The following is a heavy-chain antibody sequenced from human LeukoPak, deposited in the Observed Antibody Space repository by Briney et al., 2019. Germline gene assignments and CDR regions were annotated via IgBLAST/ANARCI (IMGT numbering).Heavy chain of an antibody. V-gene: IGHV4-4*02. CDR3: ASNGHYSIDH. J-gene: IGHJ4*01. Sequence: SETLSLTCAVSGDSISNDHWWSWVRQPPGKGLEWIGEIHHSGSTTYIPSLKSRVTMSVDRSKNQFSLELRSVAAADTAIYYCASNGHYSIDHWGRGSLVTVSS. CDR2: IHHSGST. CDR1: GDSISNDHW. D-gene: IGHD3-3*01.